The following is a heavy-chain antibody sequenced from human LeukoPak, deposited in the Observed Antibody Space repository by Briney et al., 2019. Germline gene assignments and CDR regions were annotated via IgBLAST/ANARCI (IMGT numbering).Heavy chain of an antibody. CDR3: AREAIRPSGSYYVWFDP. J-gene: IGHJ5*02. CDR2: IIPIFGTA. V-gene: IGHV1-69*13. D-gene: IGHD1-26*01. CDR1: GGTFSSYA. Sequence: SVKVSCKASGGTFSSYAISWVRQAPGQGLEWMGGIIPIFGTATYAQKFQGRVTITADESTSTAYMELSSLRSEDTAVYYCAREAIRPSGSYYVWFDPWGQGTLVTVSS.